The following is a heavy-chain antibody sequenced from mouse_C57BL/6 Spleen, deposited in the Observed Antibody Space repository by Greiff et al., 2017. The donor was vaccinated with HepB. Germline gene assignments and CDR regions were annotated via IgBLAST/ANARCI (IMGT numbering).Heavy chain of an antibody. J-gene: IGHJ2*01. CDR1: GYTFTSYT. V-gene: IGHV1-4*01. CDR2: INPSSGYT. CDR3: ARGLGPYDFDY. D-gene: IGHD4-1*01. Sequence: QVQLKESGAELARPGASVKMSCKASGYTFTSYTMHWVKQRPGQGLEWIGYINPSSGYTKYNQKFKDKATLTADKSSSPAYMQLSSLTSEDSAVYYCARGLGPYDFDYWGQGTTLTVSS.